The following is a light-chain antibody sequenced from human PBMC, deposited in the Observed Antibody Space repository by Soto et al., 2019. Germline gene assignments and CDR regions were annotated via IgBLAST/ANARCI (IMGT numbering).Light chain of an antibody. CDR2: GAS. J-gene: IGKJ2*01. CDR1: QSVSRSY. CDR3: QQYGSSPYT. Sequence: EIVLTQSPGTLSLSPGERATLSCRASQSVSRSYLAWYRQKPGQAPRLLIYGASSRATGIPDRFSGGGSGTDFTLTISRLEPEDFAVYYCQQYGSSPYTFGQGTKLEIK. V-gene: IGKV3-20*01.